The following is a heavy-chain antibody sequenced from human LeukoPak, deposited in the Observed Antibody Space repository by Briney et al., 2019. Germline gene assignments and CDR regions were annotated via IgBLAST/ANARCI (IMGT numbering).Heavy chain of an antibody. J-gene: IGHJ6*03. V-gene: IGHV4-34*01. CDR3: ARAISYYYYMDV. Sequence: PSETLSLTCAVYGVSFSGYYWSWIRQPPGKGLEWIGEINHSGSTNYNPSLKSRVTISVDTSKNQFSLKLSSVTAADTAVYYCARAISYYYYMDVWGKGTTVTVSS. D-gene: IGHD2-2*01. CDR2: INHSGST. CDR1: GVSFSGYY.